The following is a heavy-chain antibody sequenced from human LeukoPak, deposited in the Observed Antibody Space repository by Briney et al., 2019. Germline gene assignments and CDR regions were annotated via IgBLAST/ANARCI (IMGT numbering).Heavy chain of an antibody. V-gene: IGHV3-23*01. CDR1: GFTFSSYA. J-gene: IGHJ3*02. Sequence: PGGSLGLSCAASGFTFSSYAMSWVRQAPGKGLEWVSAISGSGGSTYYADSVKGRFTISRDNSKNTLYLQMNSLRAEDTAVYYCAKALRYFDWLLYDAFDIWGQGTMITVSS. CDR3: AKALRYFDWLLYDAFDI. D-gene: IGHD3-9*01. CDR2: ISGSGGST.